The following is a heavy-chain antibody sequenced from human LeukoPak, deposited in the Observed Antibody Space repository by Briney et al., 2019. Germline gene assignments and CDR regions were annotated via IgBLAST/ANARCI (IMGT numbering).Heavy chain of an antibody. J-gene: IGHJ6*03. Sequence: GASVKVSCKASGYTFTSYDINWVRQAPGQGLEWMGWMNPNSGNTGYAQKFQGRVTITRNTSISTAYMELSSLRSEDTAVYYCARVGFQAGIAAASYYYYMDVWGKGTTVTVSS. CDR3: ARVGFQAGIAAASYYYYMDV. V-gene: IGHV1-8*03. CDR1: GYTFTSYD. CDR2: MNPNSGNT. D-gene: IGHD6-13*01.